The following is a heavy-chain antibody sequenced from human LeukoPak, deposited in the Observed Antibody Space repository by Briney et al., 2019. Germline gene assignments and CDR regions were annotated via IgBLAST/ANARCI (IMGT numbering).Heavy chain of an antibody. J-gene: IGHJ3*02. CDR1: GFTLSSYW. D-gene: IGHD3-10*01. CDR2: IKKDGSEK. Sequence: GGSLRLSCAASGFTLSSYWMSWVRQAPGKGLEWVGNIKKDGSEKYYVDSVKGRFTISRDNSKNTLYLQMNSLRAEDTAVYYCARHHYGSGSDDAFDIWGQGTMVTVSS. CDR3: ARHHYGSGSDDAFDI. V-gene: IGHV3-7*01.